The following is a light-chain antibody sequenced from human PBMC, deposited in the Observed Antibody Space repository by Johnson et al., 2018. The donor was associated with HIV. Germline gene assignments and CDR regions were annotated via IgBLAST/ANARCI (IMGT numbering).Light chain of an antibody. V-gene: IGLV1-51*02. J-gene: IGLJ1*01. CDR3: GTWDSSLTSYV. Sequence: QSVLTQPPSVSAAPGQTVTISCAGSSSNIGNNYVSWYQQLPGTAPKLLIYENNKRPSGIPGRFSGSKSGPSATLGITGLQTGDEADYYCGTWDSSLTSYVFGAGTKVTVL. CDR2: ENN. CDR1: SSNIGNNY.